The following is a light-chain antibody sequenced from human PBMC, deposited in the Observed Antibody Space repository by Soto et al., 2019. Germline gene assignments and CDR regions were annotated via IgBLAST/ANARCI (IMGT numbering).Light chain of an antibody. Sequence: EIVLTQSPGTLSLSPGERATLSWGASQSVSNNYLAWYQQKPGQAPRLLIYGASNRATGIPDRFSGSGSGTEFTLTISRMEPEDFAVYYCQQYGSSGTFGHGTKVDIK. CDR2: GAS. CDR3: QQYGSSGT. V-gene: IGKV3-20*01. J-gene: IGKJ1*01. CDR1: QSVSNNY.